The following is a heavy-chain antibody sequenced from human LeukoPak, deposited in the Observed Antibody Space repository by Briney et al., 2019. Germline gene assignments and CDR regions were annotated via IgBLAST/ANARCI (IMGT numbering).Heavy chain of an antibody. J-gene: IGHJ4*02. D-gene: IGHD1-26*01. V-gene: IGHV1-69*05. CDR2: IIPIFGTA. CDR3: ARSPGSYYAPYYFDY. CDR1: GGTFSSYA. Sequence: GASVKVSCKASGGTFSSYAISWVRQAPGQGLEWMGGIIPIFGTANYAQKSQGRVTITTDESTSTAYMELSSLRSEDTAVYYCARSPGSYYAPYYFDYWGQGTLVTVSS.